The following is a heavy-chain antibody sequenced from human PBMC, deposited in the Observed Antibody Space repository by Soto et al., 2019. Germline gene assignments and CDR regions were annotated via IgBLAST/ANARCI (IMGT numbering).Heavy chain of an antibody. CDR3: ARVRVFGVVILYGMDV. D-gene: IGHD3-3*01. CDR2: IYYSGST. Sequence: ETLSLTCTVSGGSVSSGSYYWSWIRQPPGKGLEWIGYIYYSGSTNYNPSLKSRVTISVDTSKNQFSLKLSSVTAADTAVYYCARVRVFGVVILYGMDVWGQGTTVTVSS. CDR1: GGSVSSGSYY. V-gene: IGHV4-61*01. J-gene: IGHJ6*02.